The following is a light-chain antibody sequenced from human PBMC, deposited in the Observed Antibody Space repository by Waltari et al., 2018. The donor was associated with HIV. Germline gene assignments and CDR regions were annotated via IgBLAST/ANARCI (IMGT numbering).Light chain of an antibody. CDR3: AAWDDSLHGEL. J-gene: IGLJ2*01. Sequence: QSVLTQTPSLSGTPGQRVTISCSGGYSNIGSNTVNWYQQFPGTAPRLLIYSNNHRPSGVPDRFSGSTSGTSASLVISELQSQDEADYHCAAWDDSLHGELFGGGTKLTVL. CDR2: SNN. V-gene: IGLV1-44*01. CDR1: YSNIGSNT.